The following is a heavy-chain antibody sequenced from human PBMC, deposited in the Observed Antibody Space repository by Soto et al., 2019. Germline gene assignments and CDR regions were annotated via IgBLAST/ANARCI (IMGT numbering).Heavy chain of an antibody. CDR3: ARIDQARVI. J-gene: IGHJ4*02. CDR2: TFSNDVT. CDR1: GFSLSNVRMD. D-gene: IGHD6-6*01. Sequence: SGPTLVNPTETLTLTCTVSGFSLSNVRMDVSWIRQPPGKALEWLAHTFSNDVTSYSTSLKSRLTISKDTSKSQVVLTMTNMDPVDTATYYCARIDQARVIWGQGALVTVSS. V-gene: IGHV2-26*01.